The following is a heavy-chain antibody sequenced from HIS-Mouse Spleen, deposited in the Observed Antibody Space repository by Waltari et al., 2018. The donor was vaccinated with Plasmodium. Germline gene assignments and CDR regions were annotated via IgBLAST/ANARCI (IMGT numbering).Heavy chain of an antibody. CDR1: GYNFTGYF. J-gene: IGHJ1*01. CDR3: ARVLGYKAAAGTFVEYFQH. V-gene: IGHV1-2*02. D-gene: IGHD6-13*01. Sequence: QVQLVQSGAEVKKPGASVKVSGKASGYNFTGYFMHWVRQAPGQGLEWMGGINPNSGGTNYAQKFQGRGTMTRDTSISTAYMELSRLRSDDTAVYYCARVLGYKAAAGTFVEYFQHWGQGTLVTVSS. CDR2: INPNSGGT.